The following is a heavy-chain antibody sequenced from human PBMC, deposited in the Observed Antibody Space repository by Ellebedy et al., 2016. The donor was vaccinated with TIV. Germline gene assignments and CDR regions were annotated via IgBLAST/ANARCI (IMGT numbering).Heavy chain of an antibody. D-gene: IGHD2-8*01. CDR2: ISSNGGST. V-gene: IGHV3-64*04. Sequence: GESLKISXSASGFTFSSYAMHWVRQAPGKGLEYVSAISSNGGSTYYADSVKGRFTISRDNSKNTLYLQMNSLRAEDTAVYYCARGLKGMDVWGQGTTVTVSS. CDR1: GFTFSSYA. J-gene: IGHJ6*02. CDR3: ARGLKGMDV.